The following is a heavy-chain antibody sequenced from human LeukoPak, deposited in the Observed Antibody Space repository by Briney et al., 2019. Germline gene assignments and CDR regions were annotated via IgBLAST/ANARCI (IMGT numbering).Heavy chain of an antibody. J-gene: IGHJ4*02. D-gene: IGHD3-10*01. CDR1: GYTFTSYD. Sequence: GASVKVSCKASGYTFTSYDINWVRQATGQGLEWMGWMNPNSGNTGYAQKLQGRVTMTTDTSTSTAYMELRSLRSDDTAVYYCARESRTMVRGVIPSGDYWGQGTLVTVSS. CDR2: MNPNSGNT. CDR3: ARESRTMVRGVIPSGDY. V-gene: IGHV1-8*02.